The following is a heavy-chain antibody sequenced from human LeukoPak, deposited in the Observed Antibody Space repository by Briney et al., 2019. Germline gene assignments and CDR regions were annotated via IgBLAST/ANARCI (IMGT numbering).Heavy chain of an antibody. V-gene: IGHV3-9*01. CDR2: ISWNSGDI. CDR1: GFTFTDHA. J-gene: IGHJ4*02. Sequence: GGSLRLSCTVSGFTFTDHAMHWVRQAPGQGLEWVAAISWNSGDIGYADAVKGRFTISRDNAKNSLFLQMNSLKVDDTAFYYCARDRDENWELSDFDSWDRGTLVTVSS. D-gene: IGHD7-27*01. CDR3: ARDRDENWELSDFDS.